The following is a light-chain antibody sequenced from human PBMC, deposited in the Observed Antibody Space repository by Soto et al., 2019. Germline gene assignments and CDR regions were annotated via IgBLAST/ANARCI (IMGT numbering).Light chain of an antibody. CDR3: QQYNSWLT. Sequence: DIPMTQSPSTLSASVGDRVTITCRASQSISSWLAWYQQKPGKAPKLLIYDASSLESGVPSRFSGSGSGTEFTLTISSLQPDDFATYYCQQYNSWLTFGGGTKVEIK. J-gene: IGKJ4*01. CDR2: DAS. CDR1: QSISSW. V-gene: IGKV1-5*01.